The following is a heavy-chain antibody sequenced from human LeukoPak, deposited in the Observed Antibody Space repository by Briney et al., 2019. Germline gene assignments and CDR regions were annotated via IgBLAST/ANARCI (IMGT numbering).Heavy chain of an antibody. D-gene: IGHD4/OR15-4a*01. CDR3: VRGPYGASISKWSDP. CDR1: RGSISGYS. Sequence: SETLSLTCTVSRGSISGYSWSWIRQSPGGGLEWIGYIYYSGDTAYNPYLRSRVTLSVDTSKNQFSLQLRSVTTADTAVYYCVRGPYGASISKWSDPWGQGTQVTVSS. CDR2: IYYSGDT. J-gene: IGHJ5*02. V-gene: IGHV4-59*01.